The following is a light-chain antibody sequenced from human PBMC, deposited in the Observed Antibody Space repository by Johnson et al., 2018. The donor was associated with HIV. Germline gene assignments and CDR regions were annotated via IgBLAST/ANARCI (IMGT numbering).Light chain of an antibody. CDR1: SSNIGNFY. Sequence: QSLLTQPPSVSAAPGQRVTISCSGSSSNIGNFYVSWYQQLPETAPKLLIYKTNDRPSGIPDRFSGSKSGTSATLDITGLQTGDEADYYCGTWDSSLRVGFVGTGTKVTVL. CDR2: KTN. V-gene: IGLV1-51*02. J-gene: IGLJ1*01. CDR3: GTWDSSLRVGF.